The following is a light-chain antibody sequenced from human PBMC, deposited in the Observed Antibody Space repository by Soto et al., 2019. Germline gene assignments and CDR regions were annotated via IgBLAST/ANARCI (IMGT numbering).Light chain of an antibody. J-gene: IGLJ1*01. CDR3: QVWDTTSDQGV. V-gene: IGLV3-21*03. CDR1: NVGSKS. Sequence: SYELTQQPSVSVAPGKTATVTCGGNNVGSKSVHWYQQKPGQAPVLVVYDDSDRPSGIPERFSGSNSGNTATLTISRVEAGDEADYCCQVWDTTSDQGVFGTGTKVTV. CDR2: DDS.